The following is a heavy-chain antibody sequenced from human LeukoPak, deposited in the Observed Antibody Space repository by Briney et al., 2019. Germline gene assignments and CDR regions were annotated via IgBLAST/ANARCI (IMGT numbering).Heavy chain of an antibody. CDR2: ISYDGSNK. CDR3: ARDGSQFHPLFYYYYMDV. CDR1: GFTFSSYA. Sequence: GGSLRLSCAASGFTFSSYAMHWVRQAPGKGLEWVAVISYDGSNKYYADSVKGRFTISRDNSKNTLYLQMNSLRAEDTAVYYCARDGSQFHPLFYYYYMDVWGKGTTVTVSS. D-gene: IGHD2-2*03. J-gene: IGHJ6*03. V-gene: IGHV3-30*04.